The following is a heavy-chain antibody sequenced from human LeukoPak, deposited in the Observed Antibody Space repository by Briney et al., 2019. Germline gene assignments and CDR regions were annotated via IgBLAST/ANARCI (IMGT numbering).Heavy chain of an antibody. CDR3: ARDSLGIAVASAWSDP. CDR1: GGSISSYY. CDR2: IYYSGST. D-gene: IGHD6-19*01. V-gene: IGHV4-59*12. Sequence: PSETLSLTCTVSGGSISSYYWSWIRQPPGKGLEWIGYIYYSGSTNYNPSLKSRVTISLDTSKNQFSLKLSSVTAADTAVYYCARDSLGIAVASAWSDPWGQGTLVTVSS. J-gene: IGHJ5*02.